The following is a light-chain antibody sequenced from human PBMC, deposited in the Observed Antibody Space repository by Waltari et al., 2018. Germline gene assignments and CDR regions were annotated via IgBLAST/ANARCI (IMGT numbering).Light chain of an antibody. CDR2: DAS. Sequence: DIQMTQSPSPLSASVGDRVTISCQASQDIRNYLNWYQQKPGKAPKLLIYDASNLETGVPSRFSGSGSGTDFTFTISSLQPEDIATYYCQQYDNLLTFGGGTKVEIK. CDR3: QQYDNLLT. J-gene: IGKJ4*01. V-gene: IGKV1-33*01. CDR1: QDIRNY.